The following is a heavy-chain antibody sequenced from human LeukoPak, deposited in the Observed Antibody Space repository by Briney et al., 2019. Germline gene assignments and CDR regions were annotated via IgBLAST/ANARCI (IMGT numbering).Heavy chain of an antibody. CDR3: ARHGAGGYAYYYYGMDV. CDR1: GGSISNYY. V-gene: IGHV4-59*08. J-gene: IGHJ6*02. CDR2: IYYSGTT. D-gene: IGHD2-2*01. Sequence: PSETLSFTCTVSGGSISNYYWSWIRQPPGKGLEWIGYIYYSGTTNYNPSLKSRVTISVDTSKSQFSLKLTSVTAADTAVYYCARHGAGGYAYYYYGMDVWGLGATVTVSS.